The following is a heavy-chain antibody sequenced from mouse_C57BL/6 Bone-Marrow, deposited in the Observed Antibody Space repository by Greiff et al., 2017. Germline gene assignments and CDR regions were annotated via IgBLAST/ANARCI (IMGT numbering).Heavy chain of an antibody. Sequence: EVQLVESGGGLVQPKGSLKLSCAASGFSFNTYAMNWVRQAPGKGLEWVARIRSKSNNYATYYADSVKDRFTISRDDSESMLYLQMNNLKTEDTAMYYCVRQAVVVLYAMDYWGQGTSVTVSS. CDR2: IRSKSNNYAT. CDR3: VRQAVVVLYAMDY. D-gene: IGHD1-1*01. V-gene: IGHV10-1*01. J-gene: IGHJ4*01. CDR1: GFSFNTYA.